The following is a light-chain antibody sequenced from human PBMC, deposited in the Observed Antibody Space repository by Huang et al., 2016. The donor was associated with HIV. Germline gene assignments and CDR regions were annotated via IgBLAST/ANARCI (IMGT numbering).Light chain of an antibody. CDR2: LSS. J-gene: IGKJ2*01. Sequence: EIVVTQSPLSLPVSPGQPASISCRVSQNLLHSDGHNLLDWYLQKPGQSPQLLLFLSSNRAPGVSDRVSGSGSGTTFTREIGRVEAEDVGVYYCMQGLQTPPTFGQGTKLEI. V-gene: IGKV2-28*01. CDR3: MQGLQTPPT. CDR1: QNLLHSDGHNL.